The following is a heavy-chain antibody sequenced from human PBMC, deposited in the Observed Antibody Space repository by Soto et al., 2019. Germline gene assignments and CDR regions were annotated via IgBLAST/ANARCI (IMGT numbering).Heavy chain of an antibody. CDR2: IIPFSGTA. Sequence: QVQLVQSGAEVKKPGSSVKVSCKASEDTLSSYAISWVRQAPGQGLEWMGGIIPFSGTANYAQKFQGRVTITADKSTSTAYMELSSLRSEDTAVYYCVREGYYDSSGYYPGWFDPWGQGPLVTVSS. V-gene: IGHV1-69*06. CDR3: VREGYYDSSGYYPGWFDP. D-gene: IGHD3-22*01. J-gene: IGHJ5*02. CDR1: EDTLSSYA.